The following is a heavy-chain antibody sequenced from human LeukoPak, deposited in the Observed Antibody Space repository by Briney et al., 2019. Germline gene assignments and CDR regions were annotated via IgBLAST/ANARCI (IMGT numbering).Heavy chain of an antibody. V-gene: IGHV1-69-2*01. CDR1: GNTFTDHY. J-gene: IGHJ4*02. CDR3: ATHTRLMTY. CDR2: IDPEDGEA. D-gene: IGHD3-16*01. Sequence: ASVKVSCKISGNTFTDHYIHWVQQAPGKGLEWMGRIDPEDGEAKYAEKFQGRLTISADTSRDIGYMELSSLTSEDTAVYYCATHTRLMTYWGQGTLVTVSS.